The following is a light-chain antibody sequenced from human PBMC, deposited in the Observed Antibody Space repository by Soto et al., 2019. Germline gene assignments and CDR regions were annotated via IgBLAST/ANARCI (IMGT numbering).Light chain of an antibody. CDR1: QPIRTA. CDR2: AAS. CDR3: LLDFRYFWA. Sequence: AIQLTQSPSSLSASVGDRVTITCWASQPIRTALGWYQQKPGKVPKLLIYAASTLQSGVPSRFSGSGSGTDFTLTISSLQPEDFATYYCLLDFRYFWAFGQGTKV. V-gene: IGKV1-6*01. J-gene: IGKJ1*01.